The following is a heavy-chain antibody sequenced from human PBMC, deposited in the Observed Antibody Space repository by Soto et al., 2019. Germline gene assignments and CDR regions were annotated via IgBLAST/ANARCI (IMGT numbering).Heavy chain of an antibody. V-gene: IGHV3-23*01. D-gene: IGHD3-3*01. CDR1: GFTLSSYA. CDR3: AKIGAVGGMDV. CDR2: IGGSGGST. Sequence: GSLRLCCAASGFTLSSYAMSWVRQAPGKGLEWVSAIGGSGGSTYYADSVKGRFTISRDNSKNTLYLQMNSLRAEDTAVYYCAKIGAVGGMDVWGQGTTVTVSS. J-gene: IGHJ6*02.